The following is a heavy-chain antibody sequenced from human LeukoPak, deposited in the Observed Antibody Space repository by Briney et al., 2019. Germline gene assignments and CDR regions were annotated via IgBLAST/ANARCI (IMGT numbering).Heavy chain of an antibody. CDR1: GGSISSGGYS. V-gene: IGHV4-30-2*02. CDR3: ARTEYYDILTGSIGKKRGAFDI. Sequence: SETLSLTCAVSGGSISSGGYSWSWIRQPPGKGLEWIGYMYHSGTTHYNPSLKSRVTISVDTSKNQFSLKLSSVTAADTAVYYCARTEYYDILTGSIGKKRGAFDIWGQGTMVTVSS. J-gene: IGHJ3*02. CDR2: MYHSGTT. D-gene: IGHD3-9*01.